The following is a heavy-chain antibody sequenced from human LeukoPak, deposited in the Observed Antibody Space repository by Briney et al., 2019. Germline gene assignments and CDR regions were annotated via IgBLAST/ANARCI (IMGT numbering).Heavy chain of an antibody. J-gene: IGHJ3*02. D-gene: IGHD6-13*01. CDR3: ARYSSSWYRGLNAFDI. CDR2: INHSGST. Sequence: SETLSLTCAVYGGSFSGYYWSWIRQPPGKGLEWIGEINHSGSTNYNPSLKSRVTMSVDTSKNQFSLKLSSVTAADTAVYYCARYSSSWYRGLNAFDIWGQGTMVTVSS. V-gene: IGHV4-34*10. CDR1: GGSFSGYY.